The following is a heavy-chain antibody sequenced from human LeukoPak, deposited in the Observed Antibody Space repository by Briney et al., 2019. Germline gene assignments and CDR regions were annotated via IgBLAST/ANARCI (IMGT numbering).Heavy chain of an antibody. D-gene: IGHD3-9*01. CDR2: IIPIFGTA. J-gene: IGHJ4*02. V-gene: IGHV1-69*13. CDR1: GGTFSSYA. Sequence: ASVKVSCKASGGTFSSYAISWVRQAPGQGLEWMGGIIPIFGTANYAQKFQGRVTITADESTSTAYMELSSLRSEDTAVYYCARDQGDILTGYFLAFANWGQGTLVTVSS. CDR3: ARDQGDILTGYFLAFAN.